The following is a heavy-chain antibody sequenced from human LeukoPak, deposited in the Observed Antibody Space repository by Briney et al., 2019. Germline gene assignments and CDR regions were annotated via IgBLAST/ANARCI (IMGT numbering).Heavy chain of an antibody. CDR1: GGSISSSSYY. J-gene: IGHJ4*02. CDR2: IYYSGST. Sequence: PSETLSLTCTVSGGSISSSSYYWGWIRQPPGKGLEWIGSIYYSGSTYYNPSLKSRVTISVDTSKNQFSLKLSSVTAADTAVYYCAREYSGTSRGAVDYWGQGTLVTVSS. D-gene: IGHD1-26*01. V-gene: IGHV4-39*07. CDR3: AREYSGTSRGAVDY.